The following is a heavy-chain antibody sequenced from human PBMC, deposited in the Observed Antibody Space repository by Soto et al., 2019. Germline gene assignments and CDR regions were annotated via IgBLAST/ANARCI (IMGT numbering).Heavy chain of an antibody. CDR3: ARESRTVFGVVVRRKEYYFDY. V-gene: IGHV3-7*03. CDR1: GFTFSRFY. Sequence: GSLRLSCAASGFTFSRFYMSWVRQPPGKGPEWVANIKQDGSEKYYVDSAKGRFTISRDNAKNSLYLEMNSLRAEDTAVYYCARESRTVFGVVVRRKEYYFDYWGRGTLVTVSS. J-gene: IGHJ4*02. CDR2: IKQDGSEK. D-gene: IGHD3-3*01.